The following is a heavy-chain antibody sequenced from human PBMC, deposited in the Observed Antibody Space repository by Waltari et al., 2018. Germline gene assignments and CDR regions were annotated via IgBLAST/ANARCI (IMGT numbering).Heavy chain of an antibody. CDR2: IYYSGST. D-gene: IGHD3-3*01. V-gene: IGHV4-39*01. CDR3: ARQAYDFWSGYRGNWFDP. Sequence: QLQLQESGPGLVKPSETLSLTCTVSGGSISSSSYYWGWSRQPPGKGLEWIGSIYYSGSTYYNPSLKSRVTISVDTSKNQFSLKLSSVTAADTAVYYCARQAYDFWSGYRGNWFDPWGQGTLVTVSS. J-gene: IGHJ5*02. CDR1: GGSISSSSYY.